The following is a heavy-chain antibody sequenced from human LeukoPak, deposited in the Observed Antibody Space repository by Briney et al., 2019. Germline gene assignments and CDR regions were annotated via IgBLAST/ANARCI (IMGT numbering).Heavy chain of an antibody. CDR3: ARANQTIFGVVINILDY. J-gene: IGHJ4*02. CDR1: GFTFSSYW. CDR2: INSDGSST. Sequence: GGSLRLSCAASGFTFSSYWMHWVRQAPGEGLVWVSRINSDGSSTSYADSVKGRFTISRDNAKNTLYLQMNSLRAEDTAVYYCARANQTIFGVVINILDYWGQGTLVTVSS. V-gene: IGHV3-74*01. D-gene: IGHD3-3*01.